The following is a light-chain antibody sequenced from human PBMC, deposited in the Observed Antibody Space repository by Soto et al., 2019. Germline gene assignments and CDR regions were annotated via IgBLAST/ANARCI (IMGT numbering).Light chain of an antibody. J-gene: IGLJ1*01. V-gene: IGLV2-14*01. CDR1: SSDVGGYNY. CDR2: DVS. CDR3: SSYTSSSTPPYV. Sequence: QSVLTQPASVSGCPGQSITISCTGASSDVGGYNYVSWYQQHPGKAPKLMIYDVSNRPSGVSNRFSGSKSGNTASLTISGLQAEDEADYYCSSYTSSSTPPYVFGTGTKVTV.